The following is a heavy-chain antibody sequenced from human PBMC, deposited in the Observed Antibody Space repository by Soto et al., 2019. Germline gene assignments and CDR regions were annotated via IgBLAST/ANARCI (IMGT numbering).Heavy chain of an antibody. Sequence: SETLSLTCTVSGGSISGYYWSWIRQPPGKGLEWIGYIYYSGSTNYNPSLQSRVTMSIDTSKNQFSLKLSSVTAADTAVYYCASGPAAYFHFYGMDFWGQGTTVTVSS. J-gene: IGHJ6*02. V-gene: IGHV4-59*01. CDR2: IYYSGST. CDR3: ASGPAAYFHFYGMDF. CDR1: GGSISGYY. D-gene: IGHD6-13*01.